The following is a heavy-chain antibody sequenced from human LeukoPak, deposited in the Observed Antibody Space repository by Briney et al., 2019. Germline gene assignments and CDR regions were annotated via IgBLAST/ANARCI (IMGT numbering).Heavy chain of an antibody. Sequence: GGSLRLACAASGFTVSSNYMSWVRQAPGKGLEWVSVIYSGGSTYYADSVKGRFTISRDNSKNTLYLKMNSLRAEDTAVYYCARDLRYSYGVPPPIDYWGQGTLVTVSS. D-gene: IGHD5-18*01. V-gene: IGHV3-66*01. J-gene: IGHJ4*02. CDR1: GFTVSSNY. CDR2: IYSGGST. CDR3: ARDLRYSYGVPPPIDY.